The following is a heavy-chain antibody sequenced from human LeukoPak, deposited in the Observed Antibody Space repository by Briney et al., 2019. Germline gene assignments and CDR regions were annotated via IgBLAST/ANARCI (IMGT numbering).Heavy chain of an antibody. D-gene: IGHD5-12*01. V-gene: IGHV3-7*02. CDR3: VYGGFYFAY. J-gene: IGHJ4*02. Sequence: QPGGSLRLSCAVSGFSFSSYAMSWVRQAPGKGLEWVANIKQDGSEKYYVDSVKGRFTISRDNAKNSLYLQINSLRAEDTAVYYCVYGGFYFAYWGQGALVTVSS. CDR1: GFSFSSYA. CDR2: IKQDGSEK.